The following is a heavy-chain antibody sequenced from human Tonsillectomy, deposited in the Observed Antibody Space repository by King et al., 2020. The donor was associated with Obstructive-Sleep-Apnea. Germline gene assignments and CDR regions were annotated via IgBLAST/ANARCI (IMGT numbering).Heavy chain of an antibody. CDR2: ISYDGSIK. CDR1: GFTFSTYA. D-gene: IGHD1-26*01. Sequence: VQLVEYGGGVVQPGRSLRLSCAASGFTFSTYAMHWVRQAPGKGLEWVGIISYDGSIKSYADSVKGRFTISRDNSKNTVYLHMNSLRVEDTAVYYGVNPSETFEGGYWGQGTLVTVSS. J-gene: IGHJ4*02. CDR3: VNPSETFEGGY. V-gene: IGHV3-30*18.